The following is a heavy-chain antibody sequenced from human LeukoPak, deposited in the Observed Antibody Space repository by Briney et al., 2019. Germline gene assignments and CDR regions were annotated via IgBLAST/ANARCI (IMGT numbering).Heavy chain of an antibody. J-gene: IGHJ5*02. Sequence: PGGSLRLSCAASGFTFSSYWMSWVRQAPGKGLERVANIKQDGSEKYYVDSVKGRFTISRDNAKNSLFLQMNNLRAEDTAVYHCARGGWFFDPWGQGTLVTVSS. V-gene: IGHV3-7*05. D-gene: IGHD3-10*01. CDR2: IKQDGSEK. CDR1: GFTFSSYW. CDR3: ARGGWFFDP.